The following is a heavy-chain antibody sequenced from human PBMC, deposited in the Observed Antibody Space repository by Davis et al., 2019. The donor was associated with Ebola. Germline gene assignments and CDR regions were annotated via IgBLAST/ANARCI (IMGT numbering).Heavy chain of an antibody. J-gene: IGHJ4*02. CDR1: GGTFSSYA. CDR3: ARAVGGAGPFDY. V-gene: IGHV1-69*13. D-gene: IGHD3-16*01. CDR2: IIPIFGTA. Sequence: SVKVSCKASGGTFSSYAISWVRQAPGQGLEWMGGIIPIFGTANYAQRFQGRVTISADESTSTAYMELSRLRSDDTAVYYCARAVGGAGPFDYWGQGTLVTVSS.